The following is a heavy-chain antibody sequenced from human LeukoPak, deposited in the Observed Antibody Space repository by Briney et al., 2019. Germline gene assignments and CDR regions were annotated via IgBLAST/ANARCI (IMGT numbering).Heavy chain of an antibody. CDR1: GFIFGDYG. J-gene: IGHJ4*02. CDR2: IRYDGSNK. D-gene: IGHD6-13*01. Sequence: GGSLRLSCAASGFIFGDYGMQWVRQAPGKGLEWVSFIRYDGSNKYYPDSVRGRFTISRDNSKNTLYLQMNSLRAEDTAVYYCARGGPAAGRFDYWGQGTLVTVSS. V-gene: IGHV3-30*02. CDR3: ARGGPAAGRFDY.